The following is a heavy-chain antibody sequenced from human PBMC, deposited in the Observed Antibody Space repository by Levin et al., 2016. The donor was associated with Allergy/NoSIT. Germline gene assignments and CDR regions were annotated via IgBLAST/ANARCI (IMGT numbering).Heavy chain of an antibody. V-gene: IGHV3-7*01. CDR3: ARVGPGTAGQLSRQLVPYYSYDMDV. CDR1: GFTFSSYW. J-gene: IGHJ6*02. Sequence: GESLKISCAASGFTFSSYWMSWVRQPPGKGLEWVANIKQDGSEKYYVDSVKGRFTISRDNAKNSLYLQMNSLRAEDTAVYYCARVGPGTAGQLSRQLVPYYSYDMDVWGQGTTVTVSS. D-gene: IGHD1-1*01. CDR2: IKQDGSEK.